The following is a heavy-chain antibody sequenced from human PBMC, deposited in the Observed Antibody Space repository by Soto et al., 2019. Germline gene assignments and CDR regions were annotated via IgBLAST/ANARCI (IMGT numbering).Heavy chain of an antibody. V-gene: IGHV1-46*01. Sequence: QVQLVQSGAEVKGPGASVKISCKASGYTFTNFFIHWVRQAPGQGLEWMGIINPGGGSTDYAQKCKGRVTLTRDASTNTVHMELSSLRSEDTAVYYCAIDLGSLVAVAGTCYFDYWGQGTLVTVSS. D-gene: IGHD6-19*01. CDR1: GYTFTNFF. J-gene: IGHJ4*02. CDR3: AIDLGSLVAVAGTCYFDY. CDR2: INPGGGST.